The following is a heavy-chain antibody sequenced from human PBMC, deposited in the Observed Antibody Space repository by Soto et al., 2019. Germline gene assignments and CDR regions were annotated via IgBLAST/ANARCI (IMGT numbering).Heavy chain of an antibody. J-gene: IGHJ4*02. D-gene: IGHD6-13*01. CDR3: AREDIAAAGPDY. V-gene: IGHV3-33*01. CDR2: IWYDGSNK. CDR1: GFTFSSYG. Sequence: QVPLVESGGGVVQPGRSLRLSCAASGFTFSSYGMHWVRQAPGKGLEWVAVIWYDGSNKYYADSVNGRFTIYRDNSKNTLYLQMNSLRAEDTAVYYCAREDIAAAGPDYWGQGTLVTVSS.